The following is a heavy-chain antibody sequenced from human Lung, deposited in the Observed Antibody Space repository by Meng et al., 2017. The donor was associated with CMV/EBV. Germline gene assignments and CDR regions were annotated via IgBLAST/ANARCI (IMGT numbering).Heavy chain of an antibody. CDR3: ARGSRVTVIVVAPSG. D-gene: IGHD3-22*01. Sequence: SXAASGFTFSDFYMSWIRQAPGKGLEWVSYITSSGRTIHYADSVKGRFTVSRDNAKNSLYLQMNSLRAEDTAVYYCARGSRVTVIVVAPSGWGQGTLVXVSS. CDR1: GFTFSDFY. V-gene: IGHV3-11*01. J-gene: IGHJ4*02. CDR2: ITSSGRTI.